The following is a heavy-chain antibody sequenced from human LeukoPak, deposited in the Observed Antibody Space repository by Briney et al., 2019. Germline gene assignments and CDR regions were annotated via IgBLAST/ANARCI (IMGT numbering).Heavy chain of an antibody. J-gene: IGHJ3*02. CDR2: IVVGSGNT. D-gene: IGHD5-18*01. CDR1: GFTFTSSA. V-gene: IGHV1-58*02. CDR3: AGQGYSYGDAFDI. Sequence: GTSVKVSCKAYGFTFTSSAMQWVRQARGQRLEWIVWIVVGSGNTNYAQKFQERVTITRDMSTSTAYMELSSLRSEDTAVYYCAGQGYSYGDAFDIWGQGTMVTVSS.